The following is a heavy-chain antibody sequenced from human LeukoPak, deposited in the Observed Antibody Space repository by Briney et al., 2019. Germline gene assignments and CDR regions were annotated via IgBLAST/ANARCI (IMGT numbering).Heavy chain of an antibody. V-gene: IGHV3-7*01. Sequence: PGGSLRLSCAASGFTFSTCWMIWVRQAPGKGLEWVANIKQDGSERYYVDSVRGRFTISRDNAKSSLYLQMNSLRAEDTAVYYCAKSLVVVNDPPDYWGQGTLVTVSS. CDR2: IKQDGSER. J-gene: IGHJ4*02. CDR1: GFTFSTCW. CDR3: AKSLVVVNDPPDY. D-gene: IGHD2-21*01.